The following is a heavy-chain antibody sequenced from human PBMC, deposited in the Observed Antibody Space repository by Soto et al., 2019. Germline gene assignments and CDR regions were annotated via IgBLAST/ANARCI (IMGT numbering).Heavy chain of an antibody. CDR3: AREEYYYGSGAFFDY. V-gene: IGHV1-69*08. Sequence: QVQLVQSGAEVKKPGSSVKVSCKASGGTFSSYTISWVRQAPGQGLEWMGRLIPILGIANYAQKFQGRGTITADKSTSTAYMELSSLRSEDTAVYYCAREEYYYGSGAFFDYCGQGTLVTVSS. CDR1: GGTFSSYT. D-gene: IGHD3-10*01. J-gene: IGHJ4*02. CDR2: LIPILGIA.